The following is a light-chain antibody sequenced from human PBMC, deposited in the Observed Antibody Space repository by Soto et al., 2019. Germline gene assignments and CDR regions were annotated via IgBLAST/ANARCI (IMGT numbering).Light chain of an antibody. CDR1: SSDVGGYNY. J-gene: IGLJ2*01. Sequence: QSALTQPASVSGSPGQSITISCTGTSSDVGGYNYVSWYQQHPGKAPELMIYDVSNRPSGVSNRFSGSKSGNTASLTISGLQAEDEADYYCSSYTSSSTLEIGGGTKLTVL. V-gene: IGLV2-14*01. CDR2: DVS. CDR3: SSYTSSSTLE.